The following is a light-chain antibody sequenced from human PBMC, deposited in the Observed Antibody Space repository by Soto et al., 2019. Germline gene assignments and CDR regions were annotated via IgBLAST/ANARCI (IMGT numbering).Light chain of an antibody. Sequence: DIQMTQSPSTLSASVGDRVTITCLASQSISNSLAWYQQKPGKAPKLLIYKASNLKSGVPSRFSGSGSGTEFTLTISSLQPDDFATYYCQHYNSYSEAFGQGTKVDIK. CDR1: QSISNS. CDR2: KAS. V-gene: IGKV1-5*03. J-gene: IGKJ1*01. CDR3: QHYNSYSEA.